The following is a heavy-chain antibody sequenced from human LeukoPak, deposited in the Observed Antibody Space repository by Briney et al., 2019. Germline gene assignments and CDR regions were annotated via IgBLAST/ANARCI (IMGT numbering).Heavy chain of an antibody. CDR3: GRRRGQLAGPYYYYMDV. V-gene: IGHV5-51*01. D-gene: IGHD6-6*01. CDR1: GYSFTSYW. Sequence: GESLKISCKGSGYSFTSYWIGWVRQMPGKGLEWMGIIYPGDSDTRYSPSFQGQVTISADKSISTAYLQWSSLKASDTAMYYCGRRRGQLAGPYYYYMDVWGKGTTVTVSS. CDR2: IYPGDSDT. J-gene: IGHJ6*03.